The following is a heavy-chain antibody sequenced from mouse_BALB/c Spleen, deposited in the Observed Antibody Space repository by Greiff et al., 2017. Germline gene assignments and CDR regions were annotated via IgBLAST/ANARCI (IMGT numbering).Heavy chain of an antibody. D-gene: IGHD2-4*01. CDR3: ARYYDYDGGFAY. CDR1: GYTFTSYW. J-gene: IGHJ3*01. CDR2: IYPGDGDT. V-gene: IGHV1-87*01. Sequence: VQLVESGAELARPGASVKLSCKASGYTFTSYWMQWVKQRPGQGLEWIGAIYPGDGDTRYTQKFKGKATLTADKSSSTAYMQLSSLASEDSAVYYCARYYDYDGGFAYWGQGTLVTVSA.